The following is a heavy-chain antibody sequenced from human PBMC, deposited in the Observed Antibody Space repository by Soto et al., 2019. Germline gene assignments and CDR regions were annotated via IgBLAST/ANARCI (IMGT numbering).Heavy chain of an antibody. CDR1: GYTFRNYG. D-gene: IGHD1-26*01. Sequence: QVQLVQSGAEVKKPGASVKVSCEAYGYTFRNYGITWVRQAPGQGLEWMGWVSAYNRNTNYAQKFQERVTMTTDTSTXXAYXXXRSXXSXXXXXXXXARERQWESLPYWGQGTLVTVSS. V-gene: IGHV1-18*01. J-gene: IGHJ4*02. CDR2: VSAYNRNT. CDR3: ARERQWESLPY.